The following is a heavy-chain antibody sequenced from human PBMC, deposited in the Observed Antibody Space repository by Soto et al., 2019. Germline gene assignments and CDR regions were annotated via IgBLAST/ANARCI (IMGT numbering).Heavy chain of an antibody. CDR3: ARYRDSGSYYGAFDI. D-gene: IGHD1-26*01. J-gene: IGHJ3*02. CDR1: GFTFSSYG. V-gene: IGHV3-33*01. Sequence: QVQLVESGGGVVQPGRSLRLSCAASGFTFSSYGMHWVRQAPGKGLEWVAVIWYDGSNKYYADSVKGRFTISRDNSKNTLYLQMNSLRAEDTDVYYCARYRDSGSYYGAFDIWGQGTMVTVSS. CDR2: IWYDGSNK.